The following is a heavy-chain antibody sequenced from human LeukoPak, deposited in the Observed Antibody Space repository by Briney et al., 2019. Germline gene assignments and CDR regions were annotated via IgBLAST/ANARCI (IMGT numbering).Heavy chain of an antibody. D-gene: IGHD2-8*01. CDR2: IGSGSSAM. V-gene: IGHV3-48*04. CDR1: GFTFRSYS. CDR3: ARIENGY. J-gene: IGHJ4*02. Sequence: GGSLRLSCAASGFTFRSYSMNWVRQAPGKGLEWVSYIGSGSSAMYYADSVKGRFTISRDNVQNLLYLQMNSLRAEDTAMYYCARIENGYWGQGTLVTVSS.